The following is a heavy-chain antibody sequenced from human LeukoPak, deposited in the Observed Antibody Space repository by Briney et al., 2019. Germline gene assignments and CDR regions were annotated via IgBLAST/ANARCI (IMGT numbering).Heavy chain of an antibody. Sequence: ASVKVSCKASGYTFTNYYVHWVRQAPGQGLEWMGIIKPSGGGTSYALKFQGRVTMTRDTSTSTAYMELSSLRSEDTAVYYCARDHFDSNGYYYLLGYFEHWGQGTLVTVSS. CDR3: ARDHFDSNGYYYLLGYFEH. V-gene: IGHV1-46*01. CDR1: GYTFTNYY. J-gene: IGHJ1*01. D-gene: IGHD3-22*01. CDR2: IKPSGGGT.